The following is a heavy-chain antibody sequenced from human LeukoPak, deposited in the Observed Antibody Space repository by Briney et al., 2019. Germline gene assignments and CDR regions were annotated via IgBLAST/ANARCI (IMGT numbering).Heavy chain of an antibody. J-gene: IGHJ6*02. CDR1: GGSISSSDW. Sequence: SETLSLTCAVSGGSISSSDWWSCVRQPPGKGLEWIGEINHSGSTNYNPSLKSRVTISVDTSKNQFSLRLSSVTAADTAVYYCALPAPHYYYGMDVWGQGTTVTVSS. V-gene: IGHV4-4*02. CDR2: INHSGST. CDR3: ALPAPHYYYGMDV. D-gene: IGHD2-2*01.